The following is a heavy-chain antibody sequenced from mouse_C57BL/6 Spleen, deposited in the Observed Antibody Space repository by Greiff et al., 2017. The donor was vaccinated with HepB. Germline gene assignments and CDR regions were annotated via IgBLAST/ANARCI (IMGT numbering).Heavy chain of an antibody. V-gene: IGHV5-4*03. CDR2: ISDGGSYT. CDR3: ARSIYYYGSGYFDV. CDR1: GFTFSSYA. J-gene: IGHJ1*03. Sequence: EVKLMESGGGLVKPGGSLKLSCAASGFTFSSYAMSWVRQTPEKRLEWVATISDGGSYTYYPDNVKGRFTISRDNAKNNLYLQMSHLKSEDTAMYYCARSIYYYGSGYFDVWGTGTTVTVSS. D-gene: IGHD1-1*01.